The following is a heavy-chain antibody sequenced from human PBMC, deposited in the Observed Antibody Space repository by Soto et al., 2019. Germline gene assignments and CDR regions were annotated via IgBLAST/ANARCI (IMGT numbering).Heavy chain of an antibody. V-gene: IGHV4-4*02. Sequence: QVQLQESGPGLVKPSGTLSLTCAVSGGSISSSNWWSWVRQPPGKGLEWIGAIYHSGSTNYNPSLKSRNTISVYKSKNQASQKLSSVTAADTAVYYCATVSGTYCYGMDVWGQGTTVTVSS. CDR1: GGSISSSNW. J-gene: IGHJ6*02. CDR3: ATVSGTYCYGMDV. CDR2: IYHSGST.